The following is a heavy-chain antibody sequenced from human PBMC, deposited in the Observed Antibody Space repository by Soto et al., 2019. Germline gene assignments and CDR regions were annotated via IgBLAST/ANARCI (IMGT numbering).Heavy chain of an antibody. V-gene: IGHV3-53*01. J-gene: IGHJ6*02. CDR2: IWSAGLI. CDR3: AREATMDV. CDR1: GFTVSSNY. Sequence: GGSLRLSCAASGFTVSSNYMSWVRQAPGKGLEWVSIIWSAGLIYYADSVRGRFTISREISKNILYLEMTSLRADDTAVYYCAREATMDVCGQGTKVTVYS.